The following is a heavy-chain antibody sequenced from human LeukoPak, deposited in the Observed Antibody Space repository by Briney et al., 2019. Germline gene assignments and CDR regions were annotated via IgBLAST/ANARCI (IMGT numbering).Heavy chain of an antibody. D-gene: IGHD6-13*01. CDR3: AKDLVYSRRLGGFDY. Sequence: ASVKVSCKASGYTFTSYAMNWVRQAPGQGLEWMGWINTNTGNPTYAQGFTGRFVFSLDTSVSTAYLQISSLKAEDTAVYYCAKDLVYSRRLGGFDYWGQGTLVTVSS. V-gene: IGHV7-4-1*02. CDR1: GYTFTSYA. J-gene: IGHJ4*02. CDR2: INTNTGNP.